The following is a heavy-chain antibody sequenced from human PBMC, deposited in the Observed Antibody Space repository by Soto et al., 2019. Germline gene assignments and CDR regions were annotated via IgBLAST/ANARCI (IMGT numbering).Heavy chain of an antibody. D-gene: IGHD1-26*01. CDR3: ARVGPTGGMDV. J-gene: IGHJ6*04. CDR2: ISSSSSYI. Sequence: GGSRRLSCAASGFTFSSYSMDWVRQAPGKGLEWVSSISSSSSYIYYADSVKGRFTISRDNAKNSLYLQMNSLRAEDTAVYYCARVGPTGGMDVWGKGNTVTVSS. CDR1: GFTFSSYS. V-gene: IGHV3-21*01.